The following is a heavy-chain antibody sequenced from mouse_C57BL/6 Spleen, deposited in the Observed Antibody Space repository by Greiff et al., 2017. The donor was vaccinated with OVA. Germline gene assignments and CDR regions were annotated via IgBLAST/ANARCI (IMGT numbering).Heavy chain of an antibody. CDR3: ARGGNYPPEFAY. D-gene: IGHD2-1*01. CDR1: GYTFTSYW. V-gene: IGHV1-59*01. J-gene: IGHJ3*01. CDR2: IDPSDSYT. Sequence: QVQLQQPGAELVRPGPSVKLSCKASGYTFTSYWMHWVKQRPGQGLEWIGVIDPSDSYTTYNQKFKGKATLTVDTSSSTAYMQISSLTSEDSAVYYCARGGNYPPEFAYWGQGTLVTVSA.